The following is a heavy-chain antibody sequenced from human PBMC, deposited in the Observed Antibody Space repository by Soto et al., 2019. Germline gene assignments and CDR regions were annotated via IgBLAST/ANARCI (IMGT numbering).Heavy chain of an antibody. CDR2: ISSNGVST. D-gene: IGHD3-3*01. J-gene: IGHJ4*02. CDR1: GFAFSDYA. Sequence: GGSLRLSCAASGFAFSDYAMSWVRQAPGKGLQWVSGISSNGVSTYYADSVKGRFTISRDNSKNTLFLQMNNLRAEDTAVYYCAKITVRQWLLSRYFDYWGQGSPVTVSS. CDR3: AKITVRQWLLSRYFDY. V-gene: IGHV3-23*01.